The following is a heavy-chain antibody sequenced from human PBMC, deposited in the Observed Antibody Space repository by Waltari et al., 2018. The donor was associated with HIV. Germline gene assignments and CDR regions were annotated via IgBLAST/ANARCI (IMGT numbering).Heavy chain of an antibody. CDR2: INPSGGST. D-gene: IGHD3-10*01. J-gene: IGHJ4*02. V-gene: IGHV1-46*03. Sequence: QVQLVQSGAEVKKPGASVKVSCKASGYTFTSYYMHWVRQAPGQGLCGMGIINPSGGSTSDAQKFQGRVTMTRDTSTSTVYMELSSLRSEDTAVYYCARDHGLGLDYWGQGTLVTVSS. CDR3: ARDHGLGLDY. CDR1: GYTFTSYY.